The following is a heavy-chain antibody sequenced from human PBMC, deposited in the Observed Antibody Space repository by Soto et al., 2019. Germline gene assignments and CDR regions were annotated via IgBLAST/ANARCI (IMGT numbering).Heavy chain of an antibody. CDR1: GGTFSSYA. CDR3: ASAGAYYDSSGDDY. D-gene: IGHD3-22*01. CDR2: IIPIFGTA. J-gene: IGHJ4*02. Sequence: SVKVSCKASGGTFSSYAISWVRQAPGQGLEWMGGIIPIFGTANYAQKFQGRVTITADESTSTAYMELSSLRSEDTAVYYCASAGAYYDSSGDDYWGQGTLVTVSS. V-gene: IGHV1-69*13.